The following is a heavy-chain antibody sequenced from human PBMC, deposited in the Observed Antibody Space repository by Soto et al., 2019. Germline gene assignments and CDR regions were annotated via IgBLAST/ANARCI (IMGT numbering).Heavy chain of an antibody. CDR2: IDPSDSYT. J-gene: IGHJ6*02. V-gene: IGHV5-10-1*01. CDR3: ALTSSWSLYGMDV. Sequence: EPLKTSGKGSEYSFTSYWISWVRQMPGKGLGWMGSIDPSDSYTNYSPSFQVHVTISADKSISTAYLQWSSLKDSDTAIYHCALTSSWSLYGMDVWGQGTTVTVSS. CDR1: EYSFTSYW. D-gene: IGHD6-13*01.